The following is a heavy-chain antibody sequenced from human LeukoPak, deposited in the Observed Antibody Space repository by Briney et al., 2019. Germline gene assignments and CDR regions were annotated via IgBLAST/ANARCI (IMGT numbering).Heavy chain of an antibody. CDR3: ARDEIVWSSGSYWAH. V-gene: IGHV3-7*01. D-gene: IGHD3-10*01. Sequence: PGGSLRLSCAASGFTFSSYWMSWVRQAPGKGLEWVANIKQDGSEKYYVDSVKGRFTISRDNAKNSLYLQMNSLRAEDTAVYYCARDEIVWSSGSYWAHWGQGTLVTASS. CDR1: GFTFSSYW. J-gene: IGHJ4*02. CDR2: IKQDGSEK.